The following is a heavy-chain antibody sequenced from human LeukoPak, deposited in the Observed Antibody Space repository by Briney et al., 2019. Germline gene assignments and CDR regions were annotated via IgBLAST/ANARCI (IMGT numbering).Heavy chain of an antibody. CDR1: GVSFSDYY. Sequence: PSETLSLTCAVSGVSFSDYYWSWVRQTPGKGLEWIGEINHSGYTNDSPSPKSRVTLSIDTTRKKFSLNLRSVSVADTGIYYCTRMTTGHDYWGQGTLVTVSS. CDR3: TRMTTGHDY. D-gene: IGHD4-17*01. J-gene: IGHJ4*02. V-gene: IGHV4-34*01. CDR2: INHSGYT.